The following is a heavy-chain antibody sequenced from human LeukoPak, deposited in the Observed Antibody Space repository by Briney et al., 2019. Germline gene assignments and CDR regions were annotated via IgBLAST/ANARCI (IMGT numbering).Heavy chain of an antibody. V-gene: IGHV3-48*04. CDR2: ISSSSSTI. J-gene: IGHJ4*02. Sequence: GGSLRLSCAASGFTFSSYSMNWVRQAPGKGLEWVSYISSSSSTIYYADSVKGRFTISRDNAKNSLYLQMNSLRAEDTAVYYCARVVGGFDYWGQGTLVTVPS. CDR3: ARVVGGFDY. CDR1: GFTFSSYS. D-gene: IGHD3-16*01.